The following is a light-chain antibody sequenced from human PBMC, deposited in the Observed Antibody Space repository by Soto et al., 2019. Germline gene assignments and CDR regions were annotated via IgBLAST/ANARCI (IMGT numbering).Light chain of an antibody. CDR1: QSVSRN. J-gene: IGKJ1*01. V-gene: IGKV3-15*01. CDR2: GAS. Sequence: EIVMTQSPATLSVSPGERATLSCRASQSVSRNLAWYQQKPGQAPRLLIYGASTRATGIPARFSGSGSGTEFTLTISSLQSEDFAIYYCQQFHNWPRTFGQGTKVEIK. CDR3: QQFHNWPRT.